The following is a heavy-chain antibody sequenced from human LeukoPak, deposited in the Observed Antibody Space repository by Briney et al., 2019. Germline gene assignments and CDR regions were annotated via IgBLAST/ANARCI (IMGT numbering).Heavy chain of an antibody. V-gene: IGHV1-18*01. Sequence: ASVTVSCMASGYTLTSYGISWVRQAPGQGLEWMGWTSAYNCNTNYSQTLPGRVSITTATYTTTAYMELKRQRSDDTAVYYYARDRNKMALDYSGQGTLVTVSS. CDR1: GYTLTSYG. CDR2: TSAYNCNT. CDR3: ARDRNKMALDY. D-gene: IGHD5-24*01. J-gene: IGHJ4*02.